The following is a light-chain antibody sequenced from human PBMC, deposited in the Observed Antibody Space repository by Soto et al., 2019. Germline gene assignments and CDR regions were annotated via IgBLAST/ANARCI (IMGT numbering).Light chain of an antibody. V-gene: IGKV1-5*01. Sequence: LQRTQSPCPPSSALVETVTITFRASQRMSGWLAWHQQKPGKAPKLLIYDVSALKRGVPPRFSGSGSGTEFTLTISSLQPDDFATYYCQQYDSFSVTFGQGTKVDI. J-gene: IGKJ1*01. CDR2: DVS. CDR3: QQYDSFSVT. CDR1: QRMSGW.